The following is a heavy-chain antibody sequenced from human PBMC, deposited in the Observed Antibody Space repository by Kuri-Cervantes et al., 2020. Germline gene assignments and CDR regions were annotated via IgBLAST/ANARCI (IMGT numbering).Heavy chain of an antibody. CDR3: ARAYCSSTRCWNFDY. Sequence: ASVKVSCKASGYTFTSYDINWGRQATGQGLEWMGWMNPNSGNTGYAQKFQGRVTMTRNTSISTAYMELSSLRSEDTAVYYCARAYCSSTRCWNFDYWGQGTLVTVSS. CDR2: MNPNSGNT. D-gene: IGHD2-2*01. V-gene: IGHV1-8*01. J-gene: IGHJ4*02. CDR1: GYTFTSYD.